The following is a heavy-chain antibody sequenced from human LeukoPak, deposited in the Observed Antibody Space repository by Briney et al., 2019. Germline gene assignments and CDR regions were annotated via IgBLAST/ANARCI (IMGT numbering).Heavy chain of an antibody. CDR3: ASGRPQDIVVVVAAIDAFDI. V-gene: IGHV3-21*01. D-gene: IGHD2-15*01. CDR2: ISGSSSYI. Sequence: GGSLRLSCAASGFPFSSYFMNWVRQAPGKGLEWVSSISGSSSYIYDADSVKGRFTISRDNAKNSLYLQMNSLRAEDTAVYYCASGRPQDIVVVVAAIDAFDIWGQGTMVTVSS. CDR1: GFPFSSYF. J-gene: IGHJ3*02.